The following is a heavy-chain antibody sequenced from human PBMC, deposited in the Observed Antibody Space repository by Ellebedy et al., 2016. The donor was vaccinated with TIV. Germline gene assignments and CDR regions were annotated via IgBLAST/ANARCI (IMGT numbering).Heavy chain of an antibody. J-gene: IGHJ4*02. D-gene: IGHD1-26*01. CDR2: IYNSVIT. CDR1: GGSISSNY. CDR3: ATRYSGSSYHYFDS. Sequence: MPSETLSLTCTVSGGSISSNYWHWIRQPPGKGPEWIGYIYNSVITNYNPSLKSRVTMSVDTSTRQLSLKLRSVTAADTAVYYCATRYSGSSYHYFDSWGQGTLVIVSS. V-gene: IGHV4-59*08.